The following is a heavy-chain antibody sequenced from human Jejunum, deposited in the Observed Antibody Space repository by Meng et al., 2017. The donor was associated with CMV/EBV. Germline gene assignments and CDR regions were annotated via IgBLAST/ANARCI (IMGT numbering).Heavy chain of an antibody. CDR3: AKGARVGGSGPDT. D-gene: IGHD2-15*01. CDR1: GFTFNIYA. V-gene: IGHV3-23*01. CDR2: ISASGGAT. Sequence: WAASGFTFNIYAMNWVRRAPGKGLEWVSAISASGGATYYADSVRGRFTISRDNSKSTLFLQMSSLRAEDTAVYYCAKGARVGGSGPDTWGQGTLVTVSS. J-gene: IGHJ5*02.